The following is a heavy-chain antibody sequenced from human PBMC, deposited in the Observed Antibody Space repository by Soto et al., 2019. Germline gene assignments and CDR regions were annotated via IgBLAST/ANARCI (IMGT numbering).Heavy chain of an antibody. D-gene: IGHD4-4*01. CDR2: IYYSGST. CDR3: ASVTPPYYFDY. CDR1: GGSISPYY. Sequence: PSETLSLTCTVSGGSISPYYWAWIRQPPGKGLEWVGYIYYSGSTYYNPSLKSRVTISVDTSKNQFSLKLSSVTAADTAVYYCASVTPPYYFDYWGQGTLVTVSS. V-gene: IGHV4-59*08. J-gene: IGHJ4*02.